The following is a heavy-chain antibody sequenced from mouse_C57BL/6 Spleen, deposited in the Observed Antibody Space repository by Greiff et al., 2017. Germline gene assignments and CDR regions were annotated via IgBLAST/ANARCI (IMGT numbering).Heavy chain of an antibody. CDR1: GYTFTSYW. J-gene: IGHJ1*03. V-gene: IGHV1-52*01. CDR2: IDPSDSET. CDR3: ARYYGSSHWYFDV. D-gene: IGHD1-1*01. Sequence: QVQLKQPGAELVRPGSSVKLSCKASGYTFTSYWMHWVKQRPIQGLEWIGNIDPSDSETHYNQKFKDKATLTVDKSSSTAYMQLSSLTSEDSAVYYGARYYGSSHWYFDVWGTGTTVTVSS.